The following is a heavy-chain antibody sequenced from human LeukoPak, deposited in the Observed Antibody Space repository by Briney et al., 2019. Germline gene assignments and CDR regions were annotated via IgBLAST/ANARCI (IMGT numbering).Heavy chain of an antibody. V-gene: IGHV4-4*02. CDR1: GGSISSSNW. CDR2: IYHSGST. CDR3: ARATPGNDFWSGYYNAFDI. Sequence: SETLSLTCAVSGGSISSSNWWSWVRQPPGKGLEWIGEIYHSGSTNYNPSLKSRVTISVDTSKNQFSLKLSSVTAADTAVYYCARATPGNDFWSGYYNAFDIWGQGTMVTVSS. J-gene: IGHJ3*02. D-gene: IGHD3-3*01.